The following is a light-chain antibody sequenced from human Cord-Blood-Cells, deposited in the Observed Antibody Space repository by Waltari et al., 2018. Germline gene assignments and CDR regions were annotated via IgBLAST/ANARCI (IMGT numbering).Light chain of an antibody. Sequence: SYVLTQPPSVSVAPGKTARITCGGNNIGSKSVHWYQQKPGQAPVLVVCDDSDRPSGIPERSSGSNSGTTASRTIGRVEAGDEADYYCQVWDSSSEHVVFGGGTKLTVL. CDR2: DDS. J-gene: IGLJ2*01. V-gene: IGLV3-21*03. CDR1: NIGSKS. CDR3: QVWDSSSEHVV.